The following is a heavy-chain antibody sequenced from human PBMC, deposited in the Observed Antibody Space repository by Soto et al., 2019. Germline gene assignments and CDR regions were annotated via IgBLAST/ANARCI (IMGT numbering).Heavy chain of an antibody. D-gene: IGHD5-18*01. J-gene: IGHJ6*02. V-gene: IGHV3-23*01. CDR2: ISGSGGST. CDR1: GFTFSSYA. Sequence: GGSLRLSCAASGFTFSSYAMSWVRQAPGKGLEWVSAISGSGGSTYYADSVKGRFTISRDNSKNTLYLQMNSLRAEDTAVYYCAKGGGIQLWSRDYYYGMDVWGQGTTVTVSS. CDR3: AKGGGIQLWSRDYYYGMDV.